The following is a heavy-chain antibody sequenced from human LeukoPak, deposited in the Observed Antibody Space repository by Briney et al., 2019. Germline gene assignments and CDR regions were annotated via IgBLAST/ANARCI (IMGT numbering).Heavy chain of an antibody. CDR3: AKDQDYGDYDY. V-gene: IGHV3-30*02. CDR2: IWYDGSNK. Sequence: PGGSLRLSCAASGFTFSSYGMHWVRQAPGKGLEWVAIIWYDGSNKYYADSVKGRFTISRDNSKNTLYLQMNSLRAEDTAVYYCAKDQDYGDYDYWGQGTLVTVSS. CDR1: GFTFSSYG. J-gene: IGHJ4*02. D-gene: IGHD4-17*01.